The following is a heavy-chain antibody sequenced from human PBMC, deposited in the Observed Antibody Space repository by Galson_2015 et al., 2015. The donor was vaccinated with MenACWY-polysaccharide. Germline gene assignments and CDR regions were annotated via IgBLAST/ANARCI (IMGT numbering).Heavy chain of an antibody. CDR1: GFSLITNGVG. Sequence: PALVTPTQTLTLTCTFSGFSLITNGVGVNWIRQPPGKALEWLAVIYWDGDNRYSPSLRSRLTVTKDTSKNQMVLTMTNMDLVDTATYYCAHVMITFGGVIGDDAFDVWGPGTMVTVSS. CDR2: IYWDGDN. J-gene: IGHJ3*01. CDR3: AHVMITFGGVIGDDAFDV. V-gene: IGHV2-5*02. D-gene: IGHD3-16*01.